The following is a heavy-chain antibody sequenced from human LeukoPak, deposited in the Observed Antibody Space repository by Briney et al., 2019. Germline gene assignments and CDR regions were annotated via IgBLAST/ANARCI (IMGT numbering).Heavy chain of an antibody. CDR2: ISPSGGIT. J-gene: IGHJ1*01. CDR3: AKDDAWGRYKD. Sequence: SCKASGFTFSSHGMNWVRQAPGKGLEWVSGISPSGGITYYTDSVKGRFTISRDNSKNTVSLQMNSLRGDDTAVYYCAKDDAWGRYKDWGQGTLVTVSS. D-gene: IGHD3-16*01. V-gene: IGHV3-23*01. CDR1: GFTFSSHG.